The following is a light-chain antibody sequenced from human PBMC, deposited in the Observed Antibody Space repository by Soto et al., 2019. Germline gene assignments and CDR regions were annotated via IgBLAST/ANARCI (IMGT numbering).Light chain of an antibody. CDR3: QQYGSSPPYT. CDR2: GSS. CDR1: QSVSGSY. Sequence: EIVLTQSPGTLSSSPGERATLSYRASQSVSGSYLAWYQQKPGQSPSLLIYGSSDRATGIPDRFSGSGSGTDFTLTISRVEPEDFAVYYCQQYGSSPPYTFGQGTKLEIK. V-gene: IGKV3-20*01. J-gene: IGKJ2*01.